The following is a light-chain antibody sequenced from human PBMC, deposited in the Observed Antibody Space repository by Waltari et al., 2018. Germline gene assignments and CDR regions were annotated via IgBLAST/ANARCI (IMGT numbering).Light chain of an antibody. CDR1: QDFGSW. CDR2: AAS. V-gene: IGKV1-12*01. Sequence: DIQLTQSPASVSASVGERITLTCRASQDFGSWLAWFQHKPGKPPKLLIYAASSLQRGVSSRFSGSGSGTEFTLTITNLQPEDLATYYCQQAHSFPLTFGGGTKVEMK. J-gene: IGKJ4*01. CDR3: QQAHSFPLT.